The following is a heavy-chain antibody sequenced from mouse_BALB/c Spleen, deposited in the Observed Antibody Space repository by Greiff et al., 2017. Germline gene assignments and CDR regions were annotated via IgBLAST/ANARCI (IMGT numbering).Heavy chain of an antibody. D-gene: IGHD2-3*01. J-gene: IGHJ3*01. CDR2: INSNGGST. CDR3: ARDDGNYGFAY. V-gene: IGHV5-6-2*01. Sequence: DVMLVESGGGLVKLGGSLKLSCAASGFTFSSYYMSWVRQTPEKRLELVAAINSNGGSTYYPDSVKGRFTISRDNAKNTLYLQMSSLKSEDTAMYYCARDDGNYGFAYWGQGTLVTVSA. CDR1: GFTFSSYY.